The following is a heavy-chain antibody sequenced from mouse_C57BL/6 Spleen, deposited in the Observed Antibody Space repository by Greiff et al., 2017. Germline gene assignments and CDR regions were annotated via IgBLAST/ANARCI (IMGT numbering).Heavy chain of an antibody. D-gene: IGHD5-5*01. CDR3: ARNEGLPHFDY. Sequence: QVQLQQSGAELVKPGASVKISCKASGYAFSSYWMNWVKQRPGKGLEGIGQIYPGDGDTNYNGKFKGKATLTADKSSSTAYMQLSSLTSEDSAVYFCARNEGLPHFDYWVQGTTLTVSS. CDR2: IYPGDGDT. V-gene: IGHV1-80*01. J-gene: IGHJ2*01. CDR1: GYAFSSYW.